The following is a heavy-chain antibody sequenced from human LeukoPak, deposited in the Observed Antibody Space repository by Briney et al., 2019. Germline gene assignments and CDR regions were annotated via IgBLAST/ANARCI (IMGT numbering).Heavy chain of an antibody. CDR2: FDPEDGET. J-gene: IGHJ3*02. CDR3: ATRAATVTFDAFDI. CDR1: GYTLTELS. Sequence: GASVKVSCKVSGYTLTELSMHWVRQAPGKGLEWMGGFDPEDGETIYAQKFQGRVTMTEDTSTDTAYMELSSLRSEDTAVYYCATRAATVTFDAFDIWGQGTMVTVSS. V-gene: IGHV1-24*01. D-gene: IGHD4-17*01.